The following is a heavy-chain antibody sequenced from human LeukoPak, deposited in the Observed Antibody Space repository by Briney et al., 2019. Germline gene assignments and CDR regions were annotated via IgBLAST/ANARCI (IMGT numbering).Heavy chain of an antibody. CDR1: GGSISSYY. CDR3: ARDGYNYRLAANDAFDI. Sequence: PSETLSLTCTVSGGSISSYYWSWIRPPAGKGLEWIGRIYTSGSTNYNPSLKSRVTMSVDTSKNQFSLKLSSVTAADTAVYYCARDGYNYRLAANDAFDIWGQGTMVTVSS. J-gene: IGHJ3*02. V-gene: IGHV4-4*07. CDR2: IYTSGST. D-gene: IGHD5-24*01.